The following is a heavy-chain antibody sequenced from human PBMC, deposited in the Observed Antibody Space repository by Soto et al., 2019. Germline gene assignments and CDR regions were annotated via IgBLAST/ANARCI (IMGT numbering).Heavy chain of an antibody. CDR3: AMVDVYVTPSPQDV. Sequence: QVQLVQSGAEVKNPGASVKVSCKASGYTFTRYGIGWARQAPGQGLEWMGWINTYNGNTNYAQNVQGRVTLTTDTSTSTAYMGLRSLRSSDTAIYYCAMVDVYVTPSPQDVWAKGPRSSSP. D-gene: IGHD3-16*01. CDR2: INTYNGNT. CDR1: GYTFTRYG. J-gene: IGHJ6*02. V-gene: IGHV1-18*01.